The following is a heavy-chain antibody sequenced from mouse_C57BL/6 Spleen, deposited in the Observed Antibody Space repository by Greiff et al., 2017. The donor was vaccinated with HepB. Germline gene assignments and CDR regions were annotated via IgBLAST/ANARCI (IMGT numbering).Heavy chain of an antibody. J-gene: IGHJ1*03. D-gene: IGHD1-1*01. CDR1: GYTFTSYW. CDR2: IDPSDSYT. CDR3: ARTGSSYGYFDV. V-gene: IGHV1-50*01. Sequence: VQLQQPGAELVKPGASVKLSCKASGYTFTSYWMQWVKQRPGQGLEWIGEIDPSDSYTSYNQKFKGKATLTVDTSSSTAYMQLSSLTSEDSAVYYCARTGSSYGYFDVWGTGTTVTVSS.